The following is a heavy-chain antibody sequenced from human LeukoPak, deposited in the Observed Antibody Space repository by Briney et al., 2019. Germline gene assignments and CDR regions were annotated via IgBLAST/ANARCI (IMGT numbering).Heavy chain of an antibody. CDR1: GGSFSGYY. J-gene: IGHJ5*02. D-gene: IGHD3-22*01. CDR3: ARGEYYYDSSGPHGATGFDH. Sequence: PSETLSLTCAVYGGSFSGYYWSWIRQPPGKGLEWIGEINHSGSTNYNPSLKSRVTISVDTSKNQFSLKLSSVTAADTAVYYCARGEYYYDSSGPHGATGFDHWGQGTLVTVSS. V-gene: IGHV4-34*01. CDR2: INHSGST.